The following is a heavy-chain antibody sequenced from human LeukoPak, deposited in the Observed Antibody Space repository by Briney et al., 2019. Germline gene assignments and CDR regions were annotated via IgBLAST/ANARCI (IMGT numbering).Heavy chain of an antibody. CDR3: AIQLWLLSSFDY. D-gene: IGHD5-18*01. J-gene: IGHJ4*02. V-gene: IGHV3-48*03. Sequence: GGSLRLSCAASGFTFRSYEMNWVRQAPGKGLEWVSYISSSGSTIYYADSVKGRFTISRDNAKNSLYLQMNSLRVEDTAVYYCAIQLWLLSSFDYWGQGTLVTVSS. CDR1: GFTFRSYE. CDR2: ISSSGSTI.